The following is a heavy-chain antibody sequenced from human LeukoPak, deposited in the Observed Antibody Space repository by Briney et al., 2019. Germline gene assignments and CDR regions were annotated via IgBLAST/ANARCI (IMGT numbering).Heavy chain of an antibody. D-gene: IGHD1-1*01. CDR3: AKDISGPNWSDVPIWINYYYYYYMDV. CDR1: GFTFDDYA. Sequence: GGSLRLSCAASGFTFDDYAMHWVRQAPGKGLEWVSLISGDGGSTYYADSVKGRFTISRDNSKNSLYLQMNSLRTEDTALYYCAKDISGPNWSDVPIWINYYYYYYMDVWGKGTTVTVSS. V-gene: IGHV3-43*02. J-gene: IGHJ6*03. CDR2: ISGDGGST.